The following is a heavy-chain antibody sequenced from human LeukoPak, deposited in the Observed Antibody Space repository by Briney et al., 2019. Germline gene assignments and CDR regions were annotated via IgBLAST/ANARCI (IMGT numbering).Heavy chain of an antibody. CDR2: IWYDGSSE. J-gene: IGHJ5*02. CDR3: ARALYATQTNNWSDP. Sequence: GSLRLSCAASGFTFSSYAMHWVRQAPGKGLEWVAIIWYDGSSENYADSVKGRFTISRDNAKNTLYLQMNSLRVEDTAVYYCARALYATQTNNWSDPWGQGTLVTVSS. D-gene: IGHD2-8*01. V-gene: IGHV3-33*03. CDR1: GFTFSSYA.